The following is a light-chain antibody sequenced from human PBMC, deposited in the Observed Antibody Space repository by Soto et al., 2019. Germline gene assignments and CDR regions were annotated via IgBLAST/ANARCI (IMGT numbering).Light chain of an antibody. Sequence: QSALTQPASLSGSPGQSITISCTGTSSDIGAYDYVSWFQQHPGKAPKLMISEVNKRPSGVSNRFSGSKSGNTASLTISGLQAEDEADYYCCSYAGSSTPYVFGTGTKLTVL. V-gene: IGLV2-23*02. J-gene: IGLJ1*01. CDR1: SSDIGAYDY. CDR2: EVN. CDR3: CSYAGSSTPYV.